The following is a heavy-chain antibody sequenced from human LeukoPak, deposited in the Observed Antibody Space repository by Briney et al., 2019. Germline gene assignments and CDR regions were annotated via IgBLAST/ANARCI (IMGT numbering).Heavy chain of an antibody. V-gene: IGHV4-4*07. Sequence: PSETLSLTCTVPGGSINSYYWSWIRQPAGKGLEWIGRIYSSGSTNYNPSLKSQVTMSVDTSNNQFSLKLSSVTAADTAVYYCARGRGPGFDPWGQGTLVTVSS. CDR3: ARGRGPGFDP. J-gene: IGHJ5*02. CDR2: IYSSGST. CDR1: GGSINSYY. D-gene: IGHD3-10*01.